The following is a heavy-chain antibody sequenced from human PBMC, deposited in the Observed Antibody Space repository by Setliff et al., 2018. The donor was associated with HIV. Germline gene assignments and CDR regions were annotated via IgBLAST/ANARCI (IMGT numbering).Heavy chain of an antibody. D-gene: IGHD3-3*01. CDR3: ARGRAIFGVVKPYFDY. V-gene: IGHV3-11*05. CDR1: GFTFSDYY. J-gene: IGHJ4*02. Sequence: PGGSLRLSCTASGFTFSDYYMSWIRQAPGKGLEWVSYISSSSSYIYYADSLKGRFTISRDNAKNSLYLQMNSLRVEDTAVYYCARGRAIFGVVKPYFDYWGQGTLVTVSS. CDR2: ISSSSSYI.